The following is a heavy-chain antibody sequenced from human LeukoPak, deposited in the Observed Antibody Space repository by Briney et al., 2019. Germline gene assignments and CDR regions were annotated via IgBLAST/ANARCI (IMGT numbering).Heavy chain of an antibody. Sequence: GGSLRLSCAASGFTVSSNYMSWVRQAPGKGLEWVSVIYSGGSTYYADSVKGRFTISRDNSKNTLYLQMNSLTAEDTAVYYCARDYCANGVCPFFYYYYYMDVWGKGTTVTVSS. D-gene: IGHD2-8*01. CDR3: ARDYCANGVCPFFYYYYYMDV. J-gene: IGHJ6*03. CDR2: IYSGGST. V-gene: IGHV3-66*01. CDR1: GFTVSSNY.